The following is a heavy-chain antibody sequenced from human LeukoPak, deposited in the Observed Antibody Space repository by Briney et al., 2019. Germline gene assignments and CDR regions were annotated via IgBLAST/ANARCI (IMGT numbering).Heavy chain of an antibody. Sequence: SETLSLTCTVSGGSINSGGHYWSWIRQHPGKGLEWIGYIYYSGSTYSNPSLKSRVSISVDTSKNQFSLKLNSVTAADTAVHYCARVYTAMLRWFDPWGQGTLVTVSS. V-gene: IGHV4-31*03. CDR2: IYYSGST. D-gene: IGHD2-2*01. CDR3: ARVYTAMLRWFDP. J-gene: IGHJ5*02. CDR1: GGSINSGGHY.